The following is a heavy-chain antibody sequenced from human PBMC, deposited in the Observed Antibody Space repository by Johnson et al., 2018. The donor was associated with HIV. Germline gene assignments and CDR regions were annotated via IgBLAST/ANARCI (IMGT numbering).Heavy chain of an antibody. V-gene: IGHV3-15*01. Sequence: VRLVESGGGVVRPGGSLRLSCAASGFTFDEYDMTWVRQGPGKGLEWVGRITSNTDGGTTDYAAPVKGRFTISRDDSKNTVYLQMNSLRAEDTAVYYCARAEPWDRRHYAFDIWGQGTVVTVSS. CDR3: ARAEPWDRRHYAFDI. D-gene: IGHD1-1*01. J-gene: IGHJ3*02. CDR1: GFTFDEYD. CDR2: ITSNTDGGTT.